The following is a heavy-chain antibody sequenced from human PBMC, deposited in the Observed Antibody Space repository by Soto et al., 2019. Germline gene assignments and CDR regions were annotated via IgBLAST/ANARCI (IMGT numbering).Heavy chain of an antibody. V-gene: IGHV3-72*01. Sequence: EVQLVESGGGLVQPGGSLRLSYAASGFTFSDHYMDWVRQAPGKGLEWVGRTRNKANSYTTEYAASVKGRFTISRDDSKNSLYLQMNSLKTEDTAVYYCARRNYYDSSGSYPLAFDIWGQGTMVTVSS. CDR3: ARRNYYDSSGSYPLAFDI. J-gene: IGHJ3*02. D-gene: IGHD3-22*01. CDR1: GFTFSDHY. CDR2: TRNKANSYTT.